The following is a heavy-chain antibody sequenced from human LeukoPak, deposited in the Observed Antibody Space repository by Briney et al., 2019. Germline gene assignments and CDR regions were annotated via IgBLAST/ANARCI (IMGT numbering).Heavy chain of an antibody. D-gene: IGHD3-22*01. CDR2: IVVGSGNT. CDR3: ARNRYYYDFSGYYVDY. CDR1: GFTFTSSA. Sequence: SVKVSCKASGFTFTSSAMQWVRQARGQRLEWIGWIVVGSGNTNYAQKFQERVTITRDMSTSTAYMELSSLRSEDTAVYYRARNRYYYDFSGYYVDYWGQGTLVTVSS. J-gene: IGHJ4*02. V-gene: IGHV1-58*02.